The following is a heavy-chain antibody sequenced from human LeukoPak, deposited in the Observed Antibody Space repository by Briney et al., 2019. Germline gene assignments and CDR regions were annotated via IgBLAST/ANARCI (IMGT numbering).Heavy chain of an antibody. V-gene: IGHV1-18*04. J-gene: IGHJ4*02. CDR1: RYTFTSYG. CDR2: ISAYNGNT. Sequence: ASVKVSCKASRYTFTSYGISWVRQAPGQELEWMGWISAYNGNTNYAQKLQGRVTMTTDTSTSTAYMELRSLRSDDTAVYYCARTIRGYSYGSPVDYWGQGTLVTVSS. CDR3: ARTIRGYSYGSPVDY. D-gene: IGHD5-18*01.